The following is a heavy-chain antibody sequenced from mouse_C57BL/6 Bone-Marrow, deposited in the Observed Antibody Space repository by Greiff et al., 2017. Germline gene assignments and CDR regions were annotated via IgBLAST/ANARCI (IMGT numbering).Heavy chain of an antibody. D-gene: IGHD2-4*01. CDR2: INPSNGGT. Sequence: VQLQQSGTELVKPGASVKLSCKASGYTFTSYWMNWVKQRPGKGLEWIGNINPSNGGTNYNEKFKNKATLTVDKYSSTAYMQLSSLTSEDSAVYYCARSDYDYYFDYWDQGTTLTVSS. CDR3: ARSDYDYYFDY. CDR1: GYTFTSYW. J-gene: IGHJ2*01. V-gene: IGHV1-53*01.